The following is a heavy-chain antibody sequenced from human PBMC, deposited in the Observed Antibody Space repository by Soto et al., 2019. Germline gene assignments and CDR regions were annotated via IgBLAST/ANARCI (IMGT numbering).Heavy chain of an antibody. Sequence: SLRLSCAASGFTFSSYSMNWVRQAPGKGLEWVSSISSSSSYIYYADSVKGRFTISRDNAKNSLYLQMNSLRGEDTAVYYCARDPERIAAAPAVDYWGQGTLVTVSS. CDR1: GFTFSSYS. CDR2: ISSSSSYI. CDR3: ARDPERIAAAPAVDY. V-gene: IGHV3-21*01. D-gene: IGHD6-13*01. J-gene: IGHJ4*02.